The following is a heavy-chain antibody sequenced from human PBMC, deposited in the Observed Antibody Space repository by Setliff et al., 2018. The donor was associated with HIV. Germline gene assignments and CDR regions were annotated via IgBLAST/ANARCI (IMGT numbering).Heavy chain of an antibody. D-gene: IGHD5-18*01. CDR3: ARDSGYSFGFNYFDY. J-gene: IGHJ4*02. V-gene: IGHV4-59*11. Sequence: LSLTCTVSGGSISSHYWSWIRQPPGKGLEWIGYIYYSGSTNYNPSLKSRVTISLDMSKNQFSLRLSSVTAADTAVYYCARDSGYSFGFNYFDYWGQGTLVTVSS. CDR2: IYYSGST. CDR1: GGSISSHY.